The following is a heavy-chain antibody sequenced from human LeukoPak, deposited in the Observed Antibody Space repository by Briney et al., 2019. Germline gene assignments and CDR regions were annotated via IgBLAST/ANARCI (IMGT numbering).Heavy chain of an antibody. D-gene: IGHD3-22*01. V-gene: IGHV4-61*08. CDR1: GGSISSGGYY. CDR2: INHSGST. J-gene: IGHJ4*02. Sequence: PSETLSLTCTVSGGSISSGGYYWSWIRQPPGKGLEWIGEINHSGSTNYNPSLKSRVTISVDTSKNQFSLKLSSVTAADTAVYYCARGTYDTSGPGYWGQGTLVTVSS. CDR3: ARGTYDTSGPGY.